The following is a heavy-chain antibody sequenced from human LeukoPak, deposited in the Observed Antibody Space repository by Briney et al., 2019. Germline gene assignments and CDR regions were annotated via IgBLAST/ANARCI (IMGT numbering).Heavy chain of an antibody. J-gene: IGHJ4*02. CDR1: GYTFTSYG. D-gene: IGHD1-26*01. V-gene: IGHV1-18*01. Sequence: ASVKVSCKASGYTFTSYGISWVRQAPGQGLEWNTNYAQKLQGRVTMTTDTSTSTAYMELRSLRSDDTAVYYCARLESGDYFDYWGQGTLVTVSS. CDR2: T. CDR3: ARLESGDYFDY.